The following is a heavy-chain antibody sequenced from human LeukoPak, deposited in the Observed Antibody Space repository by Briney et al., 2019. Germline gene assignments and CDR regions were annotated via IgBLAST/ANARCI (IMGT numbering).Heavy chain of an antibody. CDR1: GGSLSDYY. D-gene: IGHD5-12*01. V-gene: IGHV4-59*01. Sequence: SETLSLTCTVSGGSLSDYYWTWVRQPPGKGLEWIGYIYYTGSTNYNPSLKSRVTISVDMSKTQFSLKLTSVTPADTSVYYCARLGPGGHGEFDYWGQGTLVTVSS. CDR2: IYYTGST. J-gene: IGHJ4*02. CDR3: ARLGPGGHGEFDY.